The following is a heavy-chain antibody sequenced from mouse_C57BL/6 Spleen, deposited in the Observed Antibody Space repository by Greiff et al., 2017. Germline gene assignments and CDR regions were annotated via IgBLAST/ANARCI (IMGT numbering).Heavy chain of an antibody. J-gene: IGHJ4*01. Sequence: QVQLQQPGAELVKPGASVKLSCKASGYTFTSYWMQWVKQRPGQGLAWIGEIDPSDSYTNYNQKFKGKATLTVDTSSSTAYMQLSSLTSEDSAVYYCARAKGRDYYAMDYWGQGTSVTVSS. CDR1: GYTFTSYW. CDR2: IDPSDSYT. V-gene: IGHV1-50*01. CDR3: ARAKGRDYYAMDY.